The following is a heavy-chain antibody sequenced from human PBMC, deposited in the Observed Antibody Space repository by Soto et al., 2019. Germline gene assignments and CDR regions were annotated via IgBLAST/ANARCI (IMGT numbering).Heavy chain of an antibody. D-gene: IGHD4-17*01. J-gene: IGHJ6*04. CDR2: INHSGST. Sequence: QVQLQQWGAGLLKPSETLSLTCAVYGGSFSGYYWSWIRQPSGKGLEWIGEINHSGSTNYNPSLKRRVTISLDTSKNQFSLKLSSMTAADTAVYYCARAEVTTGLDVWGKGTTVTVSS. V-gene: IGHV4-34*01. CDR3: ARAEVTTGLDV. CDR1: GGSFSGYY.